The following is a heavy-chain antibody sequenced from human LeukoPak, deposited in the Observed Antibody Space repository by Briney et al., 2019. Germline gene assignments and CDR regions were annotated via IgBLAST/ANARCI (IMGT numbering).Heavy chain of an antibody. CDR1: GFPFSAYS. V-gene: IGHV3-21*01. CDR3: SGYSYYFDY. D-gene: IGHD3-22*01. J-gene: IGHJ4*02. CDR2: ISGSSSYM. Sequence: GGSLRLSCAASGFPFSAYSMNWVRQAPGKGLEWVSSISGSSSYMFYADSVKGRFTISGDNAKNSLYLQMNSLRAEDTAVYDSSGYSYYFDYWGQGTLVTVSS.